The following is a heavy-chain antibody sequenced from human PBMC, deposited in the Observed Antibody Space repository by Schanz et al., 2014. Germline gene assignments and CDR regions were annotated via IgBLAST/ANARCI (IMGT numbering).Heavy chain of an antibody. CDR2: IYYSGST. CDR3: ARLRGGGVIITT. D-gene: IGHD3-10*01. Sequence: QVQLQESGPGLVKPSETLSLTCTVSSASIRTYYWSWIRQPPGKGLEWIGSIYYSGSTYYNPSLKRGVTIPANTSRHQFPLKVMSVTAADTALYYCARLRGGGVIITTWGQGTLVTVSS. J-gene: IGHJ5*02. V-gene: IGHV4-59*05. CDR1: SASIRTYY.